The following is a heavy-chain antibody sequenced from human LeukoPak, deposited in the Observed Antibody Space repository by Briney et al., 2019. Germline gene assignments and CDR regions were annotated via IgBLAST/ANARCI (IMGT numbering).Heavy chain of an antibody. Sequence: PSETLSLTCTVSGGSISSSSYYWGWIRQPPGKGLEWIGSIYYSGGTYYNPSLKSRVTISVDTSKNQFSLKLSSVTAADTAVYYCRHYGSKDVWGQGTTVTVSS. CDR3: RHYGSKDV. CDR2: IYYSGGT. CDR1: GGSISSSSYY. V-gene: IGHV4-39*01. J-gene: IGHJ6*02. D-gene: IGHD3-10*01.